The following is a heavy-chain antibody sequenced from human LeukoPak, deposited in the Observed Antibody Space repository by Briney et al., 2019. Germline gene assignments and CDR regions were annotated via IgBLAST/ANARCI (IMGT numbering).Heavy chain of an antibody. D-gene: IGHD3/OR15-3a*01. CDR2: ISGSGDNK. V-gene: IGHV3-23*01. CDR1: GFTFSSYT. Sequence: PGGSLRLSCAASGFTFSSYTMSWVRQAPGKGLEWVSIISGSGDNKYHADSVKGRFTISRDNSKNTLYLQMNSLRAEDTAVYYCAKHLNLDYDYWGQGTLVTVPS. J-gene: IGHJ4*02. CDR3: AKHLNLDYDY.